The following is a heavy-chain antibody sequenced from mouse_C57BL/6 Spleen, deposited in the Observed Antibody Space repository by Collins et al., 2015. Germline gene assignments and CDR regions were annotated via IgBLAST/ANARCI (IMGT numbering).Heavy chain of an antibody. D-gene: IGHD2-1*01. V-gene: IGHV1-69*01. CDR1: GYTFTSYW. Sequence: QVQLQQPGAELVMPGASVKLSCKASGYTFTSYWMHWVKQRPGQGLEWIGGIDPSDSYTNYNQKFKGKSTLTVDKSSSTAYMQLSSLTSEDSAVYYCARSGLYYGNYVYFDYWGQGTTLTVSS. J-gene: IGHJ2*01. CDR3: ARSGLYYGNYVYFDY. CDR2: IDPSDSYT.